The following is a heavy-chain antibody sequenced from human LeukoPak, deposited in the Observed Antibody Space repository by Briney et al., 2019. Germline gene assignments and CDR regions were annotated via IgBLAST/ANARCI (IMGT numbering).Heavy chain of an antibody. Sequence: GGSLRLSCAASGFTFSSYGMHWVRQAPGKGLEWVAVISYDGSNKYYADSVKGRFTISRDNSKNTLYLQMNSLRAEDTAVYYCARLRSPRAAAGKSWFDPWGQGTLVTVSS. V-gene: IGHV3-30*03. CDR2: ISYDGSNK. D-gene: IGHD6-13*01. CDR3: ARLRSPRAAAGKSWFDP. CDR1: GFTFSSYG. J-gene: IGHJ5*02.